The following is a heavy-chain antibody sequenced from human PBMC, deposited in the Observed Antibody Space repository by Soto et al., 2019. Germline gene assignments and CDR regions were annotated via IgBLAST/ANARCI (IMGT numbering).Heavy chain of an antibody. CDR3: ARNGAAVTDSWFDP. CDR1: GFTFSSYW. CDR2: IKQDGSEK. D-gene: IGHD6-13*01. Sequence: GSLRLSCAASGFTFSSYWMSWVRQAPGKGLEWVANIKQDGSEKYYVDSVKGRFTISRDNAKNSLYLQMNSLRAEDTAVYYCARNGAAVTDSWFDPWGQGTLVTVSS. J-gene: IGHJ5*02. V-gene: IGHV3-7*03.